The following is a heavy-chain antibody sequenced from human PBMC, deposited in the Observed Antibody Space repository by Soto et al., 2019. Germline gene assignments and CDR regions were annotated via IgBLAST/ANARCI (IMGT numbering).Heavy chain of an antibody. Sequence: GGSLRLSCAASDFDFSSYGIHWVRQAPGKGLEWVAASSYGGRETFYADSAKGRFTVSKEMSKNTAFLQMNALRHEDTAVYFCARDSGWPILNFDNWGQGTPVTVSS. CDR3: ARDSGWPILNFDN. CDR1: DFDFSSYG. J-gene: IGHJ4*02. D-gene: IGHD3-10*01. CDR2: SSYGGRET. V-gene: IGHV3-30*03.